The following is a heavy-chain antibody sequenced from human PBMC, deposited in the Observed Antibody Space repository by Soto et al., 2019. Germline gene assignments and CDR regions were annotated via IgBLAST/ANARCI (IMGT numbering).Heavy chain of an antibody. CDR2: ISSSGSTI. CDR1: GFTFSSYG. D-gene: IGHD3-3*01. J-gene: IGHJ6*02. CDR3: ARVFDFLEGPGMDV. V-gene: IGHV3-48*03. Sequence: LRLSCAASGFTFSSYGMNWVRQAPGKGLEWVSYISSSGSTIYYADSVKGRFTISRDNAKNSLYLQMNSLRAEDTAVYYCARVFDFLEGPGMDVWGQGTTVTVSS.